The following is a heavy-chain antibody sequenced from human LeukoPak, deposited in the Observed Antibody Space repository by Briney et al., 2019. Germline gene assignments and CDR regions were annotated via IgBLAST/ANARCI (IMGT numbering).Heavy chain of an antibody. J-gene: IGHJ4*02. V-gene: IGHV1-3*01. Sequence: ASVKVSCKASGGTCISDAISWVRQAAGQRLEWMGWINAGNGNTKYSQKFQGRVTITRDTSASTAYMELSSLRSEDTAVYYCARGGDGYSTTFDYWGQGTLVTVSS. D-gene: IGHD2-21*01. CDR3: ARGGDGYSTTFDY. CDR2: INAGNGNT. CDR1: GGTCISDA.